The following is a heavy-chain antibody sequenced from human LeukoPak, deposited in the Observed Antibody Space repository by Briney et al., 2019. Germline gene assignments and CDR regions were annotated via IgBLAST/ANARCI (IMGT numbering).Heavy chain of an antibody. V-gene: IGHV4-39*01. CDR3: ARQRPWGLSRYFDY. CDR1: GGSISSSNYY. J-gene: IGHJ4*02. CDR2: IYYSGNA. D-gene: IGHD7-27*01. Sequence: PSETLSLTCTVSGGSISSSNYYWGWIRQPPGKGLEWIGNIYYSGNAYYNPSLKSRVTISVDTSKNQFSLKLSSVTAADTAVYFCARQRPWGLSRYFDYWGQGTLVTVSS.